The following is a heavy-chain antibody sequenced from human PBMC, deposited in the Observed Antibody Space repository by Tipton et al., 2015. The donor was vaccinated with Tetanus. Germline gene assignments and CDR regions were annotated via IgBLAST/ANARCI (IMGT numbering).Heavy chain of an antibody. J-gene: IGHJ5*02. Sequence: GLVKPSETLSLTCAVYAGSFSGYYWTWIRQSPGEGLEWIGEINHSGSTNYNPSLKSRVTMSVDTSRDQFSLKLKSVTAADTAVYYCARVGLVMAARRRNWFDPWGQGTLVTVSS. D-gene: IGHD6-6*01. CDR1: AGSFSGYY. CDR2: INHSGST. V-gene: IGHV4-34*01. CDR3: ARVGLVMAARRRNWFDP.